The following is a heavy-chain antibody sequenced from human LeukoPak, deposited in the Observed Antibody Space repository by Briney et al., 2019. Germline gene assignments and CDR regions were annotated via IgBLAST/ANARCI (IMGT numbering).Heavy chain of an antibody. Sequence: PGGSLRLSCAASGFAFGDYYMTWIRQAPGKGLEWVAYIFTSGFTIQYADSVKGRFTISRDNAKNSLYLQMNSLRAEDTAVYYCANHLACGSTSCPPFDYWGQGTLVTVSS. CDR1: GFAFGDYY. CDR3: ANHLACGSTSCPPFDY. V-gene: IGHV3-11*04. CDR2: IFTSGFTI. J-gene: IGHJ4*02. D-gene: IGHD2-2*01.